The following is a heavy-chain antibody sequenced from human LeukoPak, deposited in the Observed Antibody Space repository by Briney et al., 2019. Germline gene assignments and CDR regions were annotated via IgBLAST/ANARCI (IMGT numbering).Heavy chain of an antibody. CDR2: IKQDGSEK. CDR3: ARVDRVYCSSTSCYAGYYYYGMDV. CDR1: GFTFSGYW. V-gene: IGHV3-7*01. J-gene: IGHJ6*02. Sequence: PGGSLRLSCAASGFTFSGYWMSWVRQAPGKGLEWVANIKQDGSEKYYVDSVKGRFTISRDNAKNSLYLQMNSLRAEDTAVYYCARVDRVYCSSTSCYAGYYYYGMDVWGQGTTVTVSS. D-gene: IGHD2-2*01.